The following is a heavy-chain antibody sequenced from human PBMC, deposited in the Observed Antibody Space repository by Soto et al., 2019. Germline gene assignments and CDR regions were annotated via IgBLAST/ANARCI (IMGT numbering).Heavy chain of an antibody. V-gene: IGHV1-69*12. CDR1: GGTFSSYA. CDR3: ARRGYDSALGSPVGGIAAAGPRGFADY. Sequence: QVQLVQSGAEVKKPGSSVKVSCKASGGTFSSYAISWVRQAPGQGLEWMGGIIPIFGTANYAQKFQGRVTITADESTSTAYMELSSVRSEDTAVYYCARRGYDSALGSPVGGIAAAGPRGFADYWGQGTLVTVSS. CDR2: IIPIFGTA. J-gene: IGHJ4*02. D-gene: IGHD6-13*01.